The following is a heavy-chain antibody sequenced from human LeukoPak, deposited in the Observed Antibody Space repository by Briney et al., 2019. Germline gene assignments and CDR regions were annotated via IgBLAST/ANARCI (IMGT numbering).Heavy chain of an antibody. J-gene: IGHJ5*02. D-gene: IGHD1-26*01. CDR3: ASTLEGATTWFDP. CDR1: GGSISSYY. Sequence: SETLSLTCTVSGGSISSYYWSWIRQPPGKGLEWIGYIYYSGSTNYNPSLKSRVTISVDTSKNQFSLKLSSVTVADTAVYYCASTLEGATTWFDPWGQGTLVTVSS. CDR2: IYYSGST. V-gene: IGHV4-59*01.